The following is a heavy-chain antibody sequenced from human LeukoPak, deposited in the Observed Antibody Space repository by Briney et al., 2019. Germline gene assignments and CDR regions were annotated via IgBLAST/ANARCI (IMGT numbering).Heavy chain of an antibody. V-gene: IGHV1-2*02. J-gene: IGHJ4*02. CDR2: INPNSGGT. CDR1: GYTFTSYY. D-gene: IGHD3-22*01. CDR3: ARDGYYYDSSGYPPDY. Sequence: ASVKVSCKASGYTFTSYYMHWVRQAPGQGLEWMGWINPNSGGTNYAQKFQGRVTMTRDTSISTAYMELSRLRSDDTAVYYCARDGYYYDSSGYPPDYWGQGTLVTVSS.